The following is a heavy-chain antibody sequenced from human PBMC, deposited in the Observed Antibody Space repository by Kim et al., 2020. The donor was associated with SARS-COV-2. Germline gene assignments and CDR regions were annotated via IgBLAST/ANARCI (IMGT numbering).Heavy chain of an antibody. Sequence: GGSLRLSCAASGFTFSSYAMHWVRQAPGKGLEWVAVISYDGSNKYYADSVKGRFTISRDNSKNTLYLQMNSLRAEDTAVYYCARQYYYDSSGYYYPYYYYYGMDVWGQGTTVTVSS. CDR2: ISYDGSNK. CDR1: GFTFSSYA. J-gene: IGHJ6*02. CDR3: ARQYYYDSSGYYYPYYYYYGMDV. V-gene: IGHV3-30*04. D-gene: IGHD3-22*01.